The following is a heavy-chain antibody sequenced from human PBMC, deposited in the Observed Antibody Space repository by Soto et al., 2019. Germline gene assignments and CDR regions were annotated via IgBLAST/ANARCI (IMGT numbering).Heavy chain of an antibody. V-gene: IGHV3-9*01. CDR1: GFTFVDYA. Sequence: SLRHSSAASGFTFVDYAMHWVRQATGKGLEWVSGISWNSGSIGYADSVKGRFTISRDNAKNSLYLQMNSLRAEDTALYYCAKDHLLGYCISTSCPSNGMDVWGQGT. J-gene: IGHJ6*02. CDR2: ISWNSGSI. D-gene: IGHD2-2*01. CDR3: AKDHLLGYCISTSCPSNGMDV.